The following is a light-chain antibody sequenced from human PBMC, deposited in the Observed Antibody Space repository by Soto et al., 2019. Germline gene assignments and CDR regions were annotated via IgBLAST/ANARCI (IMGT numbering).Light chain of an antibody. CDR1: QSVSSN. V-gene: IGKV3-15*01. CDR2: GTS. CDR3: QQYNNFWT. Sequence: EIVMTQSPATLSVSPGETATLSCRASQSVSSNLAWYQQKPGQAPRLLIYGTSTRATDIPARFSGSGSGTEFTLTISSLQSEDFAVYYCQQYNNFWTFGQVTKVEIK. J-gene: IGKJ1*01.